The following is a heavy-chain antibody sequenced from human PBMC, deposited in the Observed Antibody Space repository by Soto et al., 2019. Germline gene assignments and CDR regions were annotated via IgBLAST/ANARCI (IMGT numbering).Heavy chain of an antibody. CDR3: ARRGRYCSSTSCYGSAAIDI. V-gene: IGHV4-39*01. CDR2: IYYSGST. D-gene: IGHD2-2*01. J-gene: IGHJ3*02. Sequence: PSETLSLTCTVSGGSISSSSYYWGWLRQPPGKGLEWIGSIYYSGSTYYNPSLKSRVTISVDTSKNQFSLKLSSVTAADTAVYYCARRGRYCSSTSCYGSAAIDIWGQGTMVTVSS. CDR1: GGSISSSSYY.